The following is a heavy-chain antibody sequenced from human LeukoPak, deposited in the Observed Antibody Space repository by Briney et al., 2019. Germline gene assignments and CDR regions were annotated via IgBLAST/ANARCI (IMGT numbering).Heavy chain of an antibody. V-gene: IGHV4-39*07. J-gene: IGHJ4*02. D-gene: IGHD3-16*01. CDR1: GGSISSSSYY. CDR3: AGGGPYYFDY. CDR2: IYYSGST. Sequence: SETLSLTCTVSGGSISSSSYYWGWIRQPPGKGLEWIGSIYYSGSTYYNPSLKSRVTISVDTSKNQFSLKLSSVTAADTAVYYCAGGGPYYFDYWGQGTLVTVSS.